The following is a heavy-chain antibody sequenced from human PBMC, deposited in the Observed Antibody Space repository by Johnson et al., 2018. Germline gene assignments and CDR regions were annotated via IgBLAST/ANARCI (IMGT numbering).Heavy chain of an antibody. D-gene: IGHD6-13*01. J-gene: IGHJ1*01. CDR3: AKDWEIAAVGTGGYFHH. CDR2: INSDGSGD. V-gene: IGHV3-74*01. CDR1: GFTFSGYW. Sequence: VQLQESGGGLVQPGGSLRLSCTASGFTFSGYWMHWVRLAPGKGLVWVSQINSDGSGDSYADSVKGRFTISRDNSKNTLYLQMNRLRAEDTAGYCCAKDWEIAAVGTGGYFHHWGQGTLVTVSS.